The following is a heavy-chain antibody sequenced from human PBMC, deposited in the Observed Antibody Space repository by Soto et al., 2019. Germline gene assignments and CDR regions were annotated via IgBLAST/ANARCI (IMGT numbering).Heavy chain of an antibody. J-gene: IGHJ5*02. CDR1: GFTFSSYG. CDR3: ARDPSYYDILTGYYRFDP. D-gene: IGHD3-9*01. Sequence: GGSLRLSCAASGFTFSSYGMHWVRQAPGKGLEWVAVIWYDGSNKYYADSVKGRFTISRDNSKNTLYLQMNSLRAEDTAVYYCARDPSYYDILTGYYRFDPWGQGTLVTVSS. V-gene: IGHV3-33*01. CDR2: IWYDGSNK.